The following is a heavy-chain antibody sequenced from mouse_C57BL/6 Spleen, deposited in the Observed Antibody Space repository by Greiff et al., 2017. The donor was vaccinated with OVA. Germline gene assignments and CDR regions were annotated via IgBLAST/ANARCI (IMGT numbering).Heavy chain of an antibody. Sequence: QVQLQHPGAELVKPGASVKLSCKASGYTFTSYWMQWVKQRPGQGLEWIGEIDPSDSYTNYTQKFKGKATLTVDTSSSTAYMQLSSLTSEDSAVYYCARDYYGSSRRGYFDYWGQGTTLTVSS. CDR1: GYTFTSYW. D-gene: IGHD1-1*01. J-gene: IGHJ2*01. V-gene: IGHV1-50*01. CDR2: IDPSDSYT. CDR3: ARDYYGSSRRGYFDY.